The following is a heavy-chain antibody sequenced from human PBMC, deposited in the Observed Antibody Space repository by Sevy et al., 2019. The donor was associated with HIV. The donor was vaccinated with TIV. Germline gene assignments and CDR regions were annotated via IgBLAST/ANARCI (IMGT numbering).Heavy chain of an antibody. CDR2: INSDGGSI. J-gene: IGHJ4*02. Sequence: GGCLRLSCAASGFTFSSHWMHWVRQAPGKGLVWVSRINSDGGSITYADSVKGRFTISRDNSKKTVSLQMVSLRVEDTAVYFCARGSRGVLISWGQGTLVTVSS. D-gene: IGHD2-21*01. CDR3: ARGSRGVLIS. CDR1: GFTFSSHW. V-gene: IGHV3-74*01.